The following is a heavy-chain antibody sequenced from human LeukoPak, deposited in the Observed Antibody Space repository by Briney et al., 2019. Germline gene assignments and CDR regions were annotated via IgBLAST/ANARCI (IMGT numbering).Heavy chain of an antibody. J-gene: IGHJ6*03. D-gene: IGHD2-2*01. CDR1: GFSFSSYA. V-gene: IGHV3-30-3*01. CDR3: ARVCSSTANYYYYYMDV. Sequence: GGSLRLSCAASGFSFSSYAMHWVRQAPGKGLEWVAVISYDGSNKYYADSVKGRFTISRDNSKNTLYLQMNSLRAEDTAVYYCARVCSSTANYYYYYMDVWGKGTTVTISS. CDR2: ISYDGSNK.